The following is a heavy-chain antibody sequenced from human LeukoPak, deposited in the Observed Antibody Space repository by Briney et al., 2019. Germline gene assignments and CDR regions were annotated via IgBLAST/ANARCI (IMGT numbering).Heavy chain of an antibody. CDR3: ARDLCSSTSCYSPHGYYMDV. V-gene: IGHV4-30-4*08. J-gene: IGHJ6*03. CDR1: GGSISSGDYY. CDR2: IYYSGST. Sequence: PSETLSLTCTVSGGSISSGDYYWSWIRQPPGKGLEWIGYIYYSGSTYYNPSLKSRVTISVDTSKNQFSLKLSSVTAADTAVYYCARDLCSSTSCYSPHGYYMDVWGKGTTVTASS. D-gene: IGHD2-2*01.